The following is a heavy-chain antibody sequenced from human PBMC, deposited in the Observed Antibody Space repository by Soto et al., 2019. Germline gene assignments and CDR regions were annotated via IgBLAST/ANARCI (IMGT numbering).Heavy chain of an antibody. CDR3: ARERHPIPMDV. J-gene: IGHJ6*02. Sequence: QVQLVESGGALVNPGGSLRLSCAASGFSFNNYYMTWIRQAPGKGLEWVSYISGSGSYTSYADSVEGRFTISRDNAKNSLYLQMNSLRAEDTAVYYCARERHPIPMDVWGQGTTVTVSS. V-gene: IGHV3-11*05. CDR1: GFSFNNYY. CDR2: ISGSGSYT.